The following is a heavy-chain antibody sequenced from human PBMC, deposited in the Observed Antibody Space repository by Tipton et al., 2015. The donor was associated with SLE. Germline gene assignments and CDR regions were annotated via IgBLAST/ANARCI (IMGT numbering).Heavy chain of an antibody. Sequence: GSLRLSCAVSGGSISSSNWWSWVRQPPGKGLEWIGEIYHSGSTNYNPSLKSRVTISVDKSKNQFSLKLSSVTAADTAVYYCARSGREIELDYWGQGTLVTVSS. J-gene: IGHJ4*02. CDR2: IYHSGST. D-gene: IGHD3-22*01. CDR3: ARSGREIELDY. V-gene: IGHV4-4*02. CDR1: GGSISSSNW.